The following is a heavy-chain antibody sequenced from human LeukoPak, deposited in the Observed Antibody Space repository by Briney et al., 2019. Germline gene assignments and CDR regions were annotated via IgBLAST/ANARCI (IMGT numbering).Heavy chain of an antibody. V-gene: IGHV3-66*01. CDR2: IYSGGTT. CDR1: GFTVSINY. J-gene: IGHJ4*02. Sequence: GGSLRLSCAASGFTVSINYMSWVRQAPGKGLECVSVIYSGGTTYSADSVKGRFTISRDNSKNTLSLHMNSLRAEDTAVYYCARDLDSSGYYHVVDSWGQGALVTVSS. CDR3: ARDLDSSGYYHVVDS. D-gene: IGHD3-22*01.